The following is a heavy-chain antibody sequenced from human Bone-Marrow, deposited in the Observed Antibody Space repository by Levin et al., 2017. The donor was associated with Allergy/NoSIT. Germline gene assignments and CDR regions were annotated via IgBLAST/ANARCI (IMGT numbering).Heavy chain of an antibody. Sequence: GGSLRLSCVAAGFTFSDYWMTWVRQAPGKGLEWVANIKGDGSEQYSMDSVKGRFTISRDNAKNSLYLRMNTLRAEDTAVYYCAREGLYSTSWYRGVFDYWGQGALVTVSS. V-gene: IGHV3-7*01. CDR2: IKGDGSEQ. CDR1: GFTFSDYW. CDR3: AREGLYSTSWYRGVFDY. D-gene: IGHD6-13*01. J-gene: IGHJ4*02.